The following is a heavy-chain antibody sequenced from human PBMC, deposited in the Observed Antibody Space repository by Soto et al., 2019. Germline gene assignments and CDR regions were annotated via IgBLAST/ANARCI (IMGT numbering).Heavy chain of an antibody. J-gene: IGHJ6*03. CDR2: IWYDGSNK. V-gene: IGHV3-33*01. CDR1: GFTFSSYG. Sequence: SLRLSCAASGFTFSSYGIHWVRQAPGKGLEWVAVIWYDGSNKYYADSVKGRFTISRDNSKNTLYLQMNSLRAEDTAVYYCARDITIFGVVYYYYYMDVWGKGTTVTVSS. CDR3: ARDITIFGVVYYYYYMDV. D-gene: IGHD3-3*01.